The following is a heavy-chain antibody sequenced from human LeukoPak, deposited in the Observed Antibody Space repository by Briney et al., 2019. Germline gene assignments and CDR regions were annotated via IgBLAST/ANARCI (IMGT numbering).Heavy chain of an antibody. Sequence: ASVRVSCKASGYTFTGYYMHWVRQAPGQGLEWMGGIIPIFGTANYAQKFQGRVTITADKSTSTAYMELSSLRSEDTAVYYCAREPRWGSNWGQGTLVTVSS. CDR2: IIPIFGTA. CDR1: GYTFTGYY. CDR3: AREPRWGSN. V-gene: IGHV1-69*06. J-gene: IGHJ4*02. D-gene: IGHD4-23*01.